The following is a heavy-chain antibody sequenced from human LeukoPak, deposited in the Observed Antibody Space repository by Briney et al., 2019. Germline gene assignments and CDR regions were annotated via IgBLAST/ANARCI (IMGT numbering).Heavy chain of an antibody. D-gene: IGHD3-10*01. CDR1: GGSFSGYY. CDR2: INHSGST. CDR3: ARGEKYYGSGSYSDY. V-gene: IGHV4-34*01. Sequence: SETLSLTCAVYGGSFSGYYWSWIRQPPGKGLEWIGEINHSGSTYYNPSLKSRVTISVDTSKNQFSLKLSSVTAADTAVYYCARGEKYYGSGSYSDYWGQGTLVTVSS. J-gene: IGHJ4*02.